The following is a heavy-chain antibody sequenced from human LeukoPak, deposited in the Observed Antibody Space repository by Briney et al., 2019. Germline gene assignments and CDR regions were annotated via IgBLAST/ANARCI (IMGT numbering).Heavy chain of an antibody. CDR1: GGSISSYY. Sequence: TSETLSLTCTVSGGSISSYYWSWIRQPPGKGLEWIGYIYYSGSTNYNPSLKSRVTISVDTSKNQFSLKLSSVTAADTAVYYCARDHGYYYDRAFDYWGQGTLVTVSS. V-gene: IGHV4-59*01. J-gene: IGHJ4*02. CDR2: IYYSGST. CDR3: ARDHGYYYDRAFDY. D-gene: IGHD3-22*01.